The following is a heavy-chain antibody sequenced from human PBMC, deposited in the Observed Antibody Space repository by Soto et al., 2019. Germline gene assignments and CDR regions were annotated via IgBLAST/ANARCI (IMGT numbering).Heavy chain of an antibody. D-gene: IGHD3-22*01. V-gene: IGHV1-2*02. CDR2: INPNSGGT. J-gene: IGHJ5*02. CDR1: GYTFTGYY. CDR3: ARGIVVVIPNTLNWFDP. Sequence: ASVKVSCKASGYTFTGYYMHWVRQAPGQGLEWMGWINPNSGGTNYAQKFQGRVTMTRDTSISTAYMELSRLRSDDTAVYYCARGIVVVIPNTLNWFDPWGQGTLVTVSS.